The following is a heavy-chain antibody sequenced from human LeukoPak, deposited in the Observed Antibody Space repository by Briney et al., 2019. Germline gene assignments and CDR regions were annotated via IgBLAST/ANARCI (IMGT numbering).Heavy chain of an antibody. J-gene: IGHJ6*03. Sequence: SETLSLTCTVSGGSISSYYWSWIRQPAGKGLEWIGRIYTSGSTNYSPSLKSRVTMSVDTSKNQFSLKLSSVTAADTAVYYCARDGFDGSYYYYYMDVWGKGTTVTVSS. CDR1: GGSISSYY. CDR3: ARDGFDGSYYYYYMDV. D-gene: IGHD1-26*01. V-gene: IGHV4-4*07. CDR2: IYTSGST.